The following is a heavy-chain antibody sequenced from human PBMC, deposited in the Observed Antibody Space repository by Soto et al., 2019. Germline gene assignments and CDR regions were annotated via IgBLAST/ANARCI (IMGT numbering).Heavy chain of an antibody. CDR1: GFTFSNYA. V-gene: IGHV3-30*03. J-gene: IGHJ4*02. CDR2: ISYDGRNK. CDR3: ARDPRDNWGSNGHDY. Sequence: GGSLRLSCAAAGFTFSNYAMRWVRQATGKGPEWVAAISYDGRNKYYADSVKGRFTISRDNSKNTLYLQMNSLRAEDTAVYYCARDPRDNWGSNGHDYWGQGTLVTVSS. D-gene: IGHD7-27*01.